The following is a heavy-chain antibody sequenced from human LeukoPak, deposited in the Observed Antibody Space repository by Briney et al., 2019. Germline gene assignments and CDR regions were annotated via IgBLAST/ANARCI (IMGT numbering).Heavy chain of an antibody. CDR1: EFIFSSYT. CDR2: ISSSSSYI. V-gene: IGHV3-21*01. CDR3: ARTYTGSSLDR. J-gene: IGHJ5*02. D-gene: IGHD1-26*01. Sequence: GGSLRLSCAASEFIFSSYTMNWVRQAPGQGLEWVSSISSSSSYIFYADSVKGRFTISRDNSKKSLYLQMNRLTADDTAVYYCARTYTGSSLDRWGQGTLVTVSS.